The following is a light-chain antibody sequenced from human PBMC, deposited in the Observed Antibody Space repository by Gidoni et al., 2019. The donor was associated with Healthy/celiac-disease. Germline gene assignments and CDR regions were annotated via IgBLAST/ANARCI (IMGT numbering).Light chain of an antibody. CDR3: QQYNSYSGT. V-gene: IGKV1-5*01. CDR2: DAS. CDR1: QSISSW. Sequence: DIQMTQSPSTLSASVGDRVTITCRASQSISSWLAWYQQKQGKAPKLLIYDASSLESGVTSRFSGSGSGTEFTLTISSLQPDDFATYYGQQYNSYSGTFGQGTKVEIK. J-gene: IGKJ1*01.